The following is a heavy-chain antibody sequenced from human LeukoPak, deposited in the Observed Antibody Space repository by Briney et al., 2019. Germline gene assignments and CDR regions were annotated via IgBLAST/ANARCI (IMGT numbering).Heavy chain of an antibody. J-gene: IGHJ4*02. Sequence: PGGSLRLSCAASGFSFSSYDMHWVRQATGKGLEWVSAIGTAGDTYYPGSVKGRFTISRENAKNSLYLQMNSLRAGDTAVYYCVGAAAGRGNFDYWGQGTLVTVFS. D-gene: IGHD6-13*01. V-gene: IGHV3-13*01. CDR1: GFSFSSYD. CDR3: VGAAAGRGNFDY. CDR2: IGTAGDT.